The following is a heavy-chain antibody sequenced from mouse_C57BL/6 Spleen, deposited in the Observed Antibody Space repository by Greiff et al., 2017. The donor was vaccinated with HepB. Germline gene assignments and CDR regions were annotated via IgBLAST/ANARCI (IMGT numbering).Heavy chain of an antibody. D-gene: IGHD1-1*01. Sequence: VQLQQSGPELVKPGASVKISCKASGYTFTDYYMNWVKQSHGKSLEWIGDINPNNGGTSYNQKFKCKATLTVDKSSSTAYMELRSLTSEDSAVYYCARSASTTVVAKAMDYWGQGTSVTVSS. CDR3: ARSASTTVVAKAMDY. CDR1: GYTFTDYY. J-gene: IGHJ4*01. V-gene: IGHV1-26*01. CDR2: INPNNGGT.